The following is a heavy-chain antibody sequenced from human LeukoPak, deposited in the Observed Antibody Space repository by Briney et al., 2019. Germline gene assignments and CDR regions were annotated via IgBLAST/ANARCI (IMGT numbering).Heavy chain of an antibody. CDR3: VRHVHSPSFDP. Sequence: SETLSLTCSVSGGSIDSGSYYWSWVRLPPEKGLEWIASIHYTGSTHYNPSLKSRSTISRDTPKNQFSLTLTSVIDADTAVYYCVRHVHSPSFDPWGQGTLVTVSS. V-gene: IGHV4-39*01. J-gene: IGHJ5*02. CDR2: IHYTGST. CDR1: GGSIDSGSYY.